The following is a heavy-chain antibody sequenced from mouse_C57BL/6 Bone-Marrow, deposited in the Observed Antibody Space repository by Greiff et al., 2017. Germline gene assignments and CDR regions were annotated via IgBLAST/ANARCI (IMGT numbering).Heavy chain of an antibody. D-gene: IGHD1-1*01. CDR1: GFTFSDYG. Sequence: EVQRVESGGGLVKPGGSLKLSCAASGFTFSDYGMHWVRQAPEKGLEWVAYISSGSSTIYYADTVKGRFTISRDNATNTLFLQMPSLRSEDTAMXYGARHSYYGSSYGYFDYWGQGTTLTVSS. CDR3: ARHSYYGSSYGYFDY. CDR2: ISSGSSTI. J-gene: IGHJ2*01. V-gene: IGHV5-17*01.